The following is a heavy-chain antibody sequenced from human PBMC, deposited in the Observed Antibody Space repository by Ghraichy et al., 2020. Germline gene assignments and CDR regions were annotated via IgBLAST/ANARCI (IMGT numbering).Heavy chain of an antibody. CDR3: ARLDGQWQVDAFDI. D-gene: IGHD6-19*01. J-gene: IGHJ3*02. CDR2: IYYSGSP. Sequence: SETLSLTCTVYGGSISSQSFYWGWIRQPPGKGLEWIGNIYYSGSPYYNPSLQSRVTLSVDTSKNQFSLKLTSVTAADTAVYYRARLDGQWQVDAFDIWGPGTMVTVSS. CDR1: GGSISSQSFY. V-gene: IGHV4-39*07.